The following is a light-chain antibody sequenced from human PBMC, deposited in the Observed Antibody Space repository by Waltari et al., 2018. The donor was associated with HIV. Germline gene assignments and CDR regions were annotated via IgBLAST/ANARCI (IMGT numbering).Light chain of an antibody. CDR2: NTN. Sequence: QTVVTQESSLSVSPGGTVTLTCGLSYGSVSGRSSPRWYQQTPGQAPRTLIYNTNTRSSGVPDRFSGSILGNKAALTISGAQADDECDYHCVLYVGSGIWVFGGGTKLTVL. CDR3: VLYVGSGIWV. CDR1: YGSVSGRSS. V-gene: IGLV8-61*01. J-gene: IGLJ3*02.